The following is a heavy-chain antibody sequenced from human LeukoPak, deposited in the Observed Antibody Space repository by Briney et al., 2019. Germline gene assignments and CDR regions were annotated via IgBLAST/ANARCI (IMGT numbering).Heavy chain of an antibody. D-gene: IGHD3-22*01. CDR2: IYYSGST. V-gene: IGHV4-39*01. CDR1: GGSISSSSYY. Sequence: SETLSLTCTVSGGSISSSSYYWGWIRQPPGKGLEWIGSIYYSGSTYYNPSLKSRVTISVDTSKNQFSLKLSSVTAADTAVYYCARHAYDSSGYSVPDYWGQGTLVTVSS. J-gene: IGHJ4*02. CDR3: ARHAYDSSGYSVPDY.